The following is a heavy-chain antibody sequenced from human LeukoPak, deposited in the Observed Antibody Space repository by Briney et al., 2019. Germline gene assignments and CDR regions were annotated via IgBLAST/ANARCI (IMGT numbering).Heavy chain of an antibody. D-gene: IGHD3-22*01. CDR2: INPNSGGT. Sequence: ASAKVSCKASGYTFTGYYMHWVRQAPGQGLEWMGWINPNSGGTNYAQKFQGRVTMTRDTSISTAYMELSRLRSDDTAVYYCARDRYYDSSGYYLFDYWGQGTLVTVSS. J-gene: IGHJ4*02. V-gene: IGHV1-2*02. CDR1: GYTFTGYY. CDR3: ARDRYYDSSGYYLFDY.